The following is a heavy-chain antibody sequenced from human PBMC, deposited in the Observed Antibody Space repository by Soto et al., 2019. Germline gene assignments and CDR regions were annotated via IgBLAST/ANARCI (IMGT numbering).Heavy chain of an antibody. CDR3: AREAVFGLTMHYYHYMDV. J-gene: IGHJ6*03. D-gene: IGHD3-3*01. CDR2: VYRSGDT. Sequence: TGGSLRLSCAASGFSVSSNYTSWIRPAPEKGLEWVSVVYRSGDTNYADSVKGRFTISRDTSKNTLYLHMNSLRADDTAVYYCAREAVFGLTMHYYHYMDVWGKGTTVTVSS. V-gene: IGHV3-66*01. CDR1: GFSVSSNY.